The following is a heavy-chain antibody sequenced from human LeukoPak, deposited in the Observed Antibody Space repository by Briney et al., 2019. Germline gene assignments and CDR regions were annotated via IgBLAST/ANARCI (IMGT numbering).Heavy chain of an antibody. J-gene: IGHJ6*02. Sequence: GRSLRLSCAASGFTFSSYAMHWVRQAPGKGLEWVAVISYDGSNKYYADSVKGRFTISRDNSKNTLYLQMNSLRAEDTAVCYCARGLASSWYYGKTYYYYGMDVWGQGTTVTVSS. CDR3: ARGLASSWYYGKTYYYYGMDV. D-gene: IGHD6-13*01. CDR2: ISYDGSNK. V-gene: IGHV3-30*04. CDR1: GFTFSSYA.